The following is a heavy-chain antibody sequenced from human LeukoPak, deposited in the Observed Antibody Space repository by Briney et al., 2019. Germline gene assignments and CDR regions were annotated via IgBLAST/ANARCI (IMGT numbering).Heavy chain of an antibody. D-gene: IGHD6-13*01. CDR3: ARAGYSSSWYVGY. CDR1: GYTFTIYY. CDR2: INPSGGST. J-gene: IGHJ4*02. Sequence: ASVKVSCKASGYTFTIYYMHWVRQAPGQGLEWMGIINPSGGSTSYARKYQGRVTMTRDTSTSTVYMELSSLRSEDMAVYYCARAGYSSSWYVGYWGQGTLVTVSS. V-gene: IGHV1-46*01.